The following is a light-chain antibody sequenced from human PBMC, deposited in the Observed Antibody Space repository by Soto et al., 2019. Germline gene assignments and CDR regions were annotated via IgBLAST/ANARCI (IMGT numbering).Light chain of an antibody. CDR1: QSVSGY. V-gene: IGKV3-15*01. J-gene: IGKJ1*01. CDR3: LQHYSWPST. Sequence: EIVMTQSPGTVSVFPGERVTLSCRASQSVSGYLDWFHQKPGQAPRLVLLRIFTRAIGVPARFSGSGSETEFTLTISGLQSEDSGVYYCLQHYSWPSTFGQGTKVDIK. CDR2: RIF.